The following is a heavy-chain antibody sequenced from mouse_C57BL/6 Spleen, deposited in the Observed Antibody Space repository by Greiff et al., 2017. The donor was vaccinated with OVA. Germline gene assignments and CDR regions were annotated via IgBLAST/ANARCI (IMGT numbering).Heavy chain of an antibody. CDR2: INPNNGGT. Sequence: EVQLQQSGPELVKPGASVKIPCKASGYTFTDYNMDWVKQSHGKSLEWIGDINPNNGGTIYNQKFKGKATLTVDKSSSTAYMELRSLTSEDTAVYYCARRRWTYDYDEDYYAMDYWGQGTSVTVSS. D-gene: IGHD2-4*01. V-gene: IGHV1-18*01. J-gene: IGHJ4*01. CDR1: GYTFTDYN. CDR3: ARRRWTYDYDEDYYAMDY.